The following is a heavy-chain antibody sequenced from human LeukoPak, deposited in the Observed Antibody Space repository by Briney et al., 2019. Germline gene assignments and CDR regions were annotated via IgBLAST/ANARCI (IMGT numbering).Heavy chain of an antibody. CDR2: IYYSGHT. V-gene: IGHV4-39*01. CDR1: GAPITTSNHY. J-gene: IGHJ4*02. Sequence: SETLFLTCTVSGAPITTSNHYWGWIRQTPGKTLEWIANIYYSGHTLYNPSLKSRALISVDTSSNQFSLRLTSVTAADTAVYYCAAPSGPTYYSPVDFWGQGTSVSVSS. CDR3: AAPSGPTYYSPVDF. D-gene: IGHD1-26*01.